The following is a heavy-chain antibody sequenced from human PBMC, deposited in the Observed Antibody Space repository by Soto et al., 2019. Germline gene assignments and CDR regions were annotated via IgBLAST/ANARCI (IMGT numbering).Heavy chain of an antibody. J-gene: IGHJ6*02. CDR1: GYSFTSYW. D-gene: IGHD2-21*02. Sequence: PGESLKISCQGSGYSFTSYWIGWVRQMPGKGLEWMGIIYPGDSDTRYSPSFQGQVTISADKSISTAYLQWSSLKASDTAMYYCARLPYCGGDCYSDYYYGMDVWGQGTTVTVSS. CDR3: ARLPYCGGDCYSDYYYGMDV. V-gene: IGHV5-51*01. CDR2: IYPGDSDT.